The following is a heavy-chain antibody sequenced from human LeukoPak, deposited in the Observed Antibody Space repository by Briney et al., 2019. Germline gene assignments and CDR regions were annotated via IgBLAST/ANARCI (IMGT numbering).Heavy chain of an antibody. Sequence: ASVKVSCKASGYTFTNYTVNWVRQAPGQGLEYMGWINTNTGNPTYAQGFTGRFGFSLDTSVTTTYLQINSLKAADTAVYYCTRGNDTTGYFTYWGQGTLVTVSS. CDR3: TRGNDTTGYFTY. CDR1: GYTFTNYT. D-gene: IGHD3-22*01. CDR2: INTNTGNP. V-gene: IGHV7-4-1*02. J-gene: IGHJ4*02.